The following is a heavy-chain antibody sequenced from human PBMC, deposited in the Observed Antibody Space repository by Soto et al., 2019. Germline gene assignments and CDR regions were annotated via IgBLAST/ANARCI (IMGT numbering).Heavy chain of an antibody. J-gene: IGHJ4*02. V-gene: IGHV3-23*01. CDR2: ISGSGGST. D-gene: IGHD1-26*01. Sequence: GGSLRLSCAASGFTFSSYAMSWVRQAPGKGLEWVSAISGSGGSTYYADSVKGRFTISRDNSKNTLYLQMNSLRAADTAVYYCAKDRAAPCGSYYYWGQGTLVTVSS. CDR1: GFTFSSYA. CDR3: AKDRAAPCGSYYY.